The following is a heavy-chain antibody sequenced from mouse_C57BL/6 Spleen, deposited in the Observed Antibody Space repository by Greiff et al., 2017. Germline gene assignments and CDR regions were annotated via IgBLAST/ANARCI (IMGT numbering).Heavy chain of an antibody. CDR2: FNPRDGST. V-gene: IGHV1-85*01. D-gene: IGHD1-1*01. Sequence: VQLQQSGPGLVKPGASVTLSCKASGYTFTSCDINWLKRRPGQGLVWIVWFNPRDGSTKYNQKFKGKATLTVDTSYSSAYMELHSLTSDASAVYFCARARSSYDWFAYWGQGTLVTVSA. J-gene: IGHJ3*01. CDR3: ARARSSYDWFAY. CDR1: GYTFTSCD.